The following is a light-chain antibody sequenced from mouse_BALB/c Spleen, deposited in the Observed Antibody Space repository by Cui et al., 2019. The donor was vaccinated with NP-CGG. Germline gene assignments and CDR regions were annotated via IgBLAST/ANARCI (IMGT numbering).Light chain of an antibody. Sequence: AFFPQDSASTTLPGETVTLTCRSSTGAVTTNNYANWVQEKPDHLFTGLIGGTNNRAPGVPARFSGSLIGDKAALTITGAQTEDEAIYFCALWYSNHWVFGGGTKLTVL. V-gene: IGLV1*01. J-gene: IGLJ1*01. CDR2: GTN. CDR1: TGAVTTNNY. CDR3: ALWYSNHWV.